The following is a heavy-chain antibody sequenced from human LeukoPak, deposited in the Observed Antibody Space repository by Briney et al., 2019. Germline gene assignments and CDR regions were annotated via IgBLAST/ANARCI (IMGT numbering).Heavy chain of an antibody. CDR1: GFTFDDYA. CDR2: ISGVST. V-gene: IGHV3-23*01. CDR3: AKSGSSWHRNFDY. Sequence: GGSLRLSCAASGFTFDDYAMHWVRQAPGKGLEWVSAISGVSTYYADSVKGRFTISRDNSKNTLYLQMNSLRAEDTAVYYCAKSGSSWHRNFDYWGQGTLVTVSS. J-gene: IGHJ4*02. D-gene: IGHD6-13*01.